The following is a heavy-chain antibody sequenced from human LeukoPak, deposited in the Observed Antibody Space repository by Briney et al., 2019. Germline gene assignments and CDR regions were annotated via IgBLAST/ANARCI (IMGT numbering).Heavy chain of an antibody. J-gene: IGHJ4*02. CDR3: ARDLYGSYYADY. Sequence: RGSLRLSCAPSGFTFSNYEINWVPHAPGEGLEWVSFISRSGFLICYAGSVKGRFTNSRDNAKTSMYMQMNSLRAEDTAVYYCARDLYGSYYADYWGQGTLVPVSS. CDR2: ISRSGFLI. V-gene: IGHV3-48*03. D-gene: IGHD1-26*01. CDR1: GFTFSNYE.